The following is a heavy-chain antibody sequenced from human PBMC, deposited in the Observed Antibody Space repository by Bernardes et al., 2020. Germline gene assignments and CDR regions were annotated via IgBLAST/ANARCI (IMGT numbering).Heavy chain of an antibody. CDR1: GFTFSGSA. V-gene: IGHV3-73*01. D-gene: IGHD4-17*01. Sequence: GGSLRLSCAASGFTFSGSAMHWVRQASGKGLEWVGRIRSKANSYATAYAASVKGRFTISRDDSKNTAYLQMNSLKTEDTAVYYCTRRLTTVTPPFDYWGQGTLVTVSS. CDR2: IRSKANSYAT. J-gene: IGHJ4*02. CDR3: TRRLTTVTPPFDY.